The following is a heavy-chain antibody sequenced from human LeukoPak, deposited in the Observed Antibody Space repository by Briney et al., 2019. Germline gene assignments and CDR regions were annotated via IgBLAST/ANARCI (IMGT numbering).Heavy chain of an antibody. CDR2: IKQDGSEQ. CDR1: GLTFSNCW. Sequence: PGGSLRLSCAASGLTFSNCWMSWVRQAPGKGLEWVANIKQDGSEQYYVDSVKGRLTISRDNAKNSLYLQMNSLTAEDTAVYYCASQLDGTLDYWGQGTLVTVSS. V-gene: IGHV3-7*02. D-gene: IGHD3/OR15-3a*01. CDR3: ASQLDGTLDY. J-gene: IGHJ4*02.